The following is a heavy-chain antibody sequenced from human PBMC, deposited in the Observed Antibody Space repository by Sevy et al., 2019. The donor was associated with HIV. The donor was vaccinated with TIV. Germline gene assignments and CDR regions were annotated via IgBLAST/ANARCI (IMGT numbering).Heavy chain of an antibody. V-gene: IGHV3-21*01. Sequence: EGSLRLSCAASGFTFSSYSMNWVRQAPGKGLEWVSSISSSSSYIYYADSVKGRFTISRDNAKNSLYLQMNSLRAEDTAVYYCARDRITMVQGVITDYYYYGMDVWGQGTTVTVSS. CDR1: GFTFSSYS. CDR2: ISSSSSYI. J-gene: IGHJ6*02. CDR3: ARDRITMVQGVITDYYYYGMDV. D-gene: IGHD3-10*01.